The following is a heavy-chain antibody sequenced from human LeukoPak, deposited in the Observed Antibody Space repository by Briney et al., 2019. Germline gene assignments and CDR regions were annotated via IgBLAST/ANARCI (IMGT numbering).Heavy chain of an antibody. J-gene: IGHJ3*02. Sequence: KPSETLSLTCTVSGGSISSGSYYWSWIRQPAGKGLEWIGRIYTSGSTNYNPSLKSRVTISVDTSKNQFSLKLSSVTAADTAVYYCAREHIVVVPAAIGSHDAFDIWGQGTMVTVSS. CDR3: AREHIVVVPAAIGSHDAFDI. D-gene: IGHD2-2*02. V-gene: IGHV4-61*02. CDR1: GGSISSGSYY. CDR2: IYTSGST.